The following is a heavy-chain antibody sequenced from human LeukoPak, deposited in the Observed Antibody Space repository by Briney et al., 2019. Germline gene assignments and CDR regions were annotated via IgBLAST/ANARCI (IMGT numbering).Heavy chain of an antibody. Sequence: SATLSLTCTVPGGSISSNYWSWIRHPPRKRLEWIGYIYYSGSTNYNPSLKSRVTISADTSKNQSSLKLSSVTAADTAVYYCARDTAVAGTRYFDLWGRGTLVTVSS. V-gene: IGHV4-59*01. CDR2: IYYSGST. D-gene: IGHD6-19*01. CDR3: ARDTAVAGTRYFDL. CDR1: GGSISSNY. J-gene: IGHJ2*01.